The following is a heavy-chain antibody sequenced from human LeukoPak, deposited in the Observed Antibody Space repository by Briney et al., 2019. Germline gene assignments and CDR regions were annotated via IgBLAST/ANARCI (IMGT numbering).Heavy chain of an antibody. Sequence: GSLRLSCAASGFTFFNYAMSWVRQSPGKGLEWVSIISGSGGNTNYADSVKGRFTISRDNSRNTLYLHMNSLSAADTAVYYCARAGMAVVGYFADAFDIWGQGTMVTVSS. D-gene: IGHD2/OR15-2a*01. J-gene: IGHJ3*02. CDR3: ARAGMAVVGYFADAFDI. CDR1: GFTFFNYA. CDR2: ISGSGGNT. V-gene: IGHV3-23*01.